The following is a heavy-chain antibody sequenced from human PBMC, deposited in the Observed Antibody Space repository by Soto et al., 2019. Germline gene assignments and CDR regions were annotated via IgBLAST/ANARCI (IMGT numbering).Heavy chain of an antibody. V-gene: IGHV3-23*01. CDR2: ISGSGATT. J-gene: IGHJ6*02. D-gene: IGHD5-12*01. Sequence: EVQLLESGGGLVQPGGSLRLSCAASGFTFSNYAMSWVRQTPGKGLEWVSGISGSGATTYYADSVKGRFTISRDYSKNTLYLQMNSLRAEDTAVYYCAKGRIVATITNYNYYYYGMDVWGQGTTVTVSS. CDR3: AKGRIVATITNYNYYYYGMDV. CDR1: GFTFSNYA.